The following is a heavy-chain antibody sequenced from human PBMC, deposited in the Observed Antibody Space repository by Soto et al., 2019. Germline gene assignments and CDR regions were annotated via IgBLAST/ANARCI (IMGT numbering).Heavy chain of an antibody. J-gene: IGHJ5*02. CDR1: GYTFTSYA. D-gene: IGHD6-19*01. CDR3: ARDTKRGGVAVAGTSGTTSP. CDR2: INAGNGNT. V-gene: IGHV1-3*01. Sequence: ASVNVSCKASGYTFTSYAMHWVRQAPGQRLEWMGWINAGNGNTKYSQKFQGRVTITRDTSASTAYMELSSLRSEDTAVYYCARDTKRGGVAVAGTSGTTSPWGQGTLVTVSS.